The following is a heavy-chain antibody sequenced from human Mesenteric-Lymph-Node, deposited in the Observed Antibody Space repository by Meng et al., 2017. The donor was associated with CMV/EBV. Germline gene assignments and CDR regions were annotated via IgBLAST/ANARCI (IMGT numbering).Heavy chain of an antibody. Sequence: GESLKISCTASGFTFSDYYMSWIRQAPGKGLEWVSYLSGSGSTIYYADSVKGRFTISRDNAKNSLYLQMNSMRAEDTAVYYCRYYDFWSGYVRNDYWGQGTLVTVSS. J-gene: IGHJ4*02. V-gene: IGHV3-11*04. CDR1: GFTFSDYY. CDR2: LSGSGSTI. CDR3: RYYDFWSGYVRNDY. D-gene: IGHD3-3*01.